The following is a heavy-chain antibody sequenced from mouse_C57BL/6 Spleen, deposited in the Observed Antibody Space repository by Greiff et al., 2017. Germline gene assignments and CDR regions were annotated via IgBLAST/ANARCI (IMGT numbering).Heavy chain of an antibody. J-gene: IGHJ1*03. D-gene: IGHD2-5*01. CDR2: IDPETGGT. Sequence: QVQLQQSGAELVRPGASVTLSCKASGYTFTDYEMHWVKQTPVHGLEWIGAIDPETGGTAYNQKFKGKAILTADKSSSTAYMELRSLTSEDTAVYYCTGYINYDYFDVWGTGTPRTVSS. CDR1: GYTFTDYE. V-gene: IGHV1-15*01. CDR3: TGYINYDYFDV.